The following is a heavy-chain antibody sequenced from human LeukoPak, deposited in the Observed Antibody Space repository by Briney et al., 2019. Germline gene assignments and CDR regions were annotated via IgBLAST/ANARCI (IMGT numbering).Heavy chain of an antibody. V-gene: IGHV3-74*01. CDR2: IYSDGSST. D-gene: IGHD3-10*01. CDR1: GFTFSSYW. J-gene: IGHJ4*02. CDR3: ARDRSSLGLWFGELRN. Sequence: GGSLILSCAASGFTFSSYWMHWVRQAPGKGLVWVSRIYSDGSSTNYADSVKGRFTISRDNAKNTLYLQMNSLRAEDTAVYYCARDRSSLGLWFGELRNWGQGTLVTVSS.